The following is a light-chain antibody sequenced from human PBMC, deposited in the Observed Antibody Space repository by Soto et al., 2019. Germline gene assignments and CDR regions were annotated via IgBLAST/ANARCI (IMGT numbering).Light chain of an antibody. CDR3: QQFDDLPFT. CDR2: DAS. J-gene: IGKJ4*01. CDR1: QDISNY. V-gene: IGKV1-33*01. Sequence: DIQMTQSPSSLSASVGDRVTITCQARQDISNYLNWYQQKPGKAPKLLIYDASSLQTGVPSRFRGSGSGTSFTFAISILQPEDFATYYCQQFDDLPFTFGGGTTVEI.